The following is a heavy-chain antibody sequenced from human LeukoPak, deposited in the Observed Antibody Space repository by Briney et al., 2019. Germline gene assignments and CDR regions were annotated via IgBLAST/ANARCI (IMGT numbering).Heavy chain of an antibody. CDR1: GGSFSGYY. Sequence: SETLSLTCAVYGGSFSGYYRSWIRQPPGKGLEWIGEINHSGSTNYNPSLKSRVTISVDTSKNQFSLKLSSVTAADTAVYYCARLGQAAAYPLDYWGQGTLVTVSS. V-gene: IGHV4-34*01. D-gene: IGHD6-13*01. CDR2: INHSGST. J-gene: IGHJ4*02. CDR3: ARLGQAAAYPLDY.